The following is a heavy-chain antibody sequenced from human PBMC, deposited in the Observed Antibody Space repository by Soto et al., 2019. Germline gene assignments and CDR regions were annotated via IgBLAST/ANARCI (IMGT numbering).Heavy chain of an antibody. J-gene: IGHJ4*02. CDR2: MNPNSGNT. Sequence: ASVKVSCKASGFTFSNYGLNWVRQATGQGLEWMGWMNPNSGNTGYAQKFQGRVTMTRNTSISTAYMELSSLRSEDTAVYYCARGRVVIKGGPFDYWGQGTLVTVSS. CDR3: ARGRVVIKGGPFDY. CDR1: GFTFSNYG. V-gene: IGHV1-8*01. D-gene: IGHD3-3*01.